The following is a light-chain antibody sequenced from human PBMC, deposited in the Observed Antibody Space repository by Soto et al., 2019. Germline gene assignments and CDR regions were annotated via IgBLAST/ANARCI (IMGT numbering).Light chain of an antibody. CDR1: SSNIGSST. Sequence: VLTQPPSTSGTPGHRVTISCSGTSSNIGSSTVNWYQQIPGTAPKLLIYGNDQRPSGVPDRFSGSKSGTSVFLAISGLQSEDEADYYCTAWDDSLSAVVFGGGTKVTVL. CDR3: TAWDDSLSAVV. V-gene: IGLV1-44*01. CDR2: GND. J-gene: IGLJ2*01.